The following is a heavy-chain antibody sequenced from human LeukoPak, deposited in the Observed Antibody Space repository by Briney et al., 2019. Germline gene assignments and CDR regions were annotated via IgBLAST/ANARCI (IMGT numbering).Heavy chain of an antibody. CDR1: GGSFSGYY. CDR3: ARVRFRGLFFDY. J-gene: IGHJ4*02. D-gene: IGHD3-3*01. V-gene: IGHV4-34*01. CDR2: INHSGST. Sequence: SETLSLTCAVYGGSFSGYYWSWIRQPPGKGLEWIGEINHSGSTNYNPSLKSRVTISVDTSKNQFSLKLSSVTAADTAVYYCARVRFRGLFFDYWGQGTLVTVSS.